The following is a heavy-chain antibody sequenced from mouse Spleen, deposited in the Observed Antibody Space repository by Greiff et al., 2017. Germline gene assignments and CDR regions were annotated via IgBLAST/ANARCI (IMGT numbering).Heavy chain of an antibody. J-gene: IGHJ1*01. Sequence: QVQLQQSGAELVKPGASVKLSCKASGYTFTSYYMYWVKQRPGQGLEWIGEINPSNGGTNFNEKFKSKATLTVDKSSSTAYMQLSSLTSEDSAVYYCLYYGRYFDVWGAGTTVTVSS. V-gene: IGHV1S81*02. D-gene: IGHD1-1*01. CDR1: GYTFTSYY. CDR3: LYYGRYFDV. CDR2: INPSNGGT.